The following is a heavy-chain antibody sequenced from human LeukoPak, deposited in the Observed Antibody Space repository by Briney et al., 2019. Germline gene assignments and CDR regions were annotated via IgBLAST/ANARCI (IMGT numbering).Heavy chain of an antibody. J-gene: IGHJ6*03. CDR3: AREGYCSSTSCYYYYYMDV. D-gene: IGHD2-2*01. V-gene: IGHV3-21*01. CDR1: GFTFSSYS. CDR2: ISSSSSYI. Sequence: GGSLRLSCAASGFTFSSYSMNGVRQAPGKGLEWVSSISSSSSYIYYADSVKGRFTISRDNAKNSLYLQMNSLRAEDTAVYYCAREGYCSSTSCYYYYYMDVWGKGTTVTVSS.